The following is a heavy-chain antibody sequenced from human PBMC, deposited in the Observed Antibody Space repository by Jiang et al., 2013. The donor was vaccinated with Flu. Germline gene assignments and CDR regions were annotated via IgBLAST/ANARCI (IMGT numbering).Heavy chain of an antibody. V-gene: IGHV3-23*01. D-gene: IGHD5-18*01. CDR1: GFTFSNYA. CDR3: AKASARQGIFDN. J-gene: IGHJ4*02. Sequence: QLLESGGGLVQPGGSLRLSCIDYGFTFSNYAMNWVRQAPGKGLEWVATISGSGVGTYYADSVKGRFTISRDISKNTLYLQMNSLRAADTAVYYCAKASARQGIFDNWGQGTLVTVSS. CDR2: ISGSGVGT.